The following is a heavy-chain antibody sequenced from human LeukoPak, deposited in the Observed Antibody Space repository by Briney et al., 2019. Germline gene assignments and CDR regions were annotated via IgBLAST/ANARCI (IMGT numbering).Heavy chain of an antibody. J-gene: IGHJ5*02. CDR3: AREPFVKRVRGVIRWFDP. D-gene: IGHD3-10*01. CDR1: GGSISSGDYY. Sequence: SQTLSLTCTVSGGSISSGDYYWSWIRQPAGKGLEWIGRIYTSGSTNYNPSLKSRVTMSVDTSKNQFSLKLSSVTAADTAVYYCAREPFVKRVRGVIRWFDPWGQGTLVTVSS. V-gene: IGHV4-61*02. CDR2: IYTSGST.